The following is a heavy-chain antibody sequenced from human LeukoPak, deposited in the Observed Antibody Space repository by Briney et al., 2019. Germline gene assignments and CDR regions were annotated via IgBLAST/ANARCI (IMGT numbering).Heavy chain of an antibody. CDR1: GFTFNDAW. CDR2: IRAKTYGGTT. Sequence: GGSLRLSCAASGFTFNDAWMSWFRQAPGKGLEWVGFIRAKTYGGTTQYAASVKDRFTISRDDSKSIAYLQMNSLKTEDTAVYYCARADYGGNAGGFWGQGTLVTVSS. V-gene: IGHV3-49*03. J-gene: IGHJ4*02. D-gene: IGHD4-23*01. CDR3: ARADYGGNAGGF.